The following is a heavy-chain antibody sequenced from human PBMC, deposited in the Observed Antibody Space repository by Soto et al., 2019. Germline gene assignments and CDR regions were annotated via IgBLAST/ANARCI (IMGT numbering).Heavy chain of an antibody. Sequence: GVSQRVSWAASGLTIGNYWMHWVRQAPGKGLVWVSRISDYCRINYADSVKDRFIISRDDARSELYLQLNDLRVEFTATYYCARGGLEPFDHWGQGALVTLSS. V-gene: IGHV3-74*01. CDR2: ISDYCRI. J-gene: IGHJ4*02. CDR3: ARGGLEPFDH. D-gene: IGHD1-1*01. CDR1: GLTIGNYW.